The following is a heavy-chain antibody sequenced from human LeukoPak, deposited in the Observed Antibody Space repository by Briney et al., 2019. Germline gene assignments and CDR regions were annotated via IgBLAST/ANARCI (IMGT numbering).Heavy chain of an antibody. Sequence: ASVKVSCKASGYTFIRYHMHWVRQAPGKALECMGRVDPEDGRTIYAETFRDRVTITADRSTDTVYLEVTRLNSDDTAVYFCATVAMLSTAFYFDHWGPGTLVTVSS. D-gene: IGHD3-3*02. J-gene: IGHJ4*02. CDR2: VDPEDGRT. CDR1: GYTFIRYH. CDR3: ATVAMLSTAFYFDH. V-gene: IGHV1-69-2*01.